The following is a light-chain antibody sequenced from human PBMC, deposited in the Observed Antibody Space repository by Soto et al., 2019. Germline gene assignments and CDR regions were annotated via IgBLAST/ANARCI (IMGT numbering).Light chain of an antibody. V-gene: IGKV3-15*01. CDR2: GAS. CDR3: QQYNNWPSLT. J-gene: IGKJ4*01. Sequence: EIVMTQSPATLSVSPGERATLSCRASQSVSSDLAWYQQKPGQAPRLLIYGASTRATGIPDRFSGSGFGTEFTLTISSLQSEDFAVCYCQQYNNWPSLTFGGGTKVEIK. CDR1: QSVSSD.